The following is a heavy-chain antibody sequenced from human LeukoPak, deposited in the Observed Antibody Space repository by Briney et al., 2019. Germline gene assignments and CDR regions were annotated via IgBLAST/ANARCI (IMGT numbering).Heavy chain of an antibody. CDR1: GGTFSSYA. CDR2: IIPIFGTA. V-gene: IGHV1-69*06. J-gene: IGHJ4*02. Sequence: GASVKVSCKASGGTFSSYAISWVRQAPGQGLEWMGGIIPIFGTANYAQKFQGRVTITADKSTSTAYMELSSLRSEDTAVYYCARLDYGVFFDYWGQGTLVTVSS. D-gene: IGHD4-17*01. CDR3: ARLDYGVFFDY.